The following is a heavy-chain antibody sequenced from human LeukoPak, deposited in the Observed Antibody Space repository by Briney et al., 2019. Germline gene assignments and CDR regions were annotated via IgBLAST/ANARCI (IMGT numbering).Heavy chain of an antibody. D-gene: IGHD3-10*01. J-gene: IGHJ4*02. CDR2: IRYDGSSK. V-gene: IGHV3-30*02. Sequence: GGSLRLSCAASGFTFSSYGMHWVRQAPGKGLEWVAFIRYDGSSKYYADSVKGRFTISRDNSKNTLYLQMNGLRAEDTAVYYCAKLMVRGAYWGQGTLVTVSS. CDR3: AKLMVRGAY. CDR1: GFTFSSYG.